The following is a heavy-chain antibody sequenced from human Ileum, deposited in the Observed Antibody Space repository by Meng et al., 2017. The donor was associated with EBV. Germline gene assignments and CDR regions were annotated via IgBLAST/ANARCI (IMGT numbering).Heavy chain of an antibody. CDR3: ARESYSDSSGYYSLDY. Sequence: QPEPVPALGNPSETRSLTCSVSNGSITRDYWTWVRQPPGKGMEWIGEIHHTESTNSNPSLKSRVTISVDKSKNQFSLKLSSVTAADTAVYYCARESYSDSSGYYSLDYWGQGSLVTVSS. J-gene: IGHJ4*02. V-gene: IGHV4-59*12. CDR1: NGSITRDY. CDR2: IHHTEST. D-gene: IGHD3-22*01.